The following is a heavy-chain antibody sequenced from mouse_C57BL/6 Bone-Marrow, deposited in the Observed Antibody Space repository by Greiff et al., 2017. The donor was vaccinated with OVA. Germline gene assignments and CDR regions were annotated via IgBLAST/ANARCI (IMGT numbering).Heavy chain of an antibody. J-gene: IGHJ2*01. Sequence: EVKLVESGGGLVKPGGSLKLSCAASGFTFSDYGMHWVRQAPEQGLEWVAYISSGSSTIYYADTVKGRFTISRDNAKNTLFLQMTSLRSEDTAMYYGARSDYDYFDYWGQGTTLTVSS. CDR1: GFTFSDYG. V-gene: IGHV5-17*01. CDR2: ISSGSSTI. D-gene: IGHD2-4*01. CDR3: ARSDYDYFDY.